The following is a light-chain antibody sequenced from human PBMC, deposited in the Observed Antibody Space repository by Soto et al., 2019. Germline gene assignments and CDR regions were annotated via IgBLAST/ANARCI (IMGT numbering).Light chain of an antibody. CDR1: QGVSSH. J-gene: IGKJ2*01. Sequence: IQLTQSPSSLSASVGDRVTITCRASQGVSSHLAWYQQKPGKAPNLLIYAASTLQSGVPSRFSGSGYGTDFTLTISGLQPEDVATYYCQQLNSYPYTFGQGTKLEIK. CDR3: QQLNSYPYT. CDR2: AAS. V-gene: IGKV1-9*01.